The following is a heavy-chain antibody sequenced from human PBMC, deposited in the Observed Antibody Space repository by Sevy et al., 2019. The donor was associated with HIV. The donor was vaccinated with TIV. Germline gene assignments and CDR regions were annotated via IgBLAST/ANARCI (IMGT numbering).Heavy chain of an antibody. CDR2: INPNSGGT. D-gene: IGHD3-10*01. V-gene: IGHV1-2*02. Sequence: ASVKVSCKASGYTFTDYYMHWVRQAPGQGLEWMGWINPNSGGTNYAQKFQGRVTMTRDTSISTAYMELSRLRSDDTAAYYCARALFLNSGHFDYWGQGTLVTVSS. CDR1: GYTFTDYY. CDR3: ARALFLNSGHFDY. J-gene: IGHJ4*02.